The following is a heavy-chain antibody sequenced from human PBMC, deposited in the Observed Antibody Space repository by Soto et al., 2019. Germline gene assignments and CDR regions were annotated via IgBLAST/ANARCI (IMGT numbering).Heavy chain of an antibody. CDR3: ARHSIEYRKSLDY. CDR1: GGSISGYY. V-gene: IGHV4-59*08. Sequence: QLQLQGSGPGLVKPSETLSLTCTVSGGSISGYYWSWIRQPPGKGMEWIAYIHYSGTSNSNPSLKSRDNISVNTSRNQDSLKLTAVTAAYTAVYYFARHSIEYRKSLDYWGPGSLVTVSS. CDR2: IHYSGTS. J-gene: IGHJ4*02. D-gene: IGHD3-3*02.